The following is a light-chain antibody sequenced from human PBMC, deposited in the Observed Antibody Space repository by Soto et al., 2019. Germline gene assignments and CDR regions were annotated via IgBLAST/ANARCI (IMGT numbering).Light chain of an antibody. V-gene: IGLV2-14*01. CDR3: SSYSSANTVI. J-gene: IGLJ2*01. CDR1: SSDIGIFNY. Sequence: QSALTQPASVSGSPGQSITISCTGTSSDIGIFNYVSWYQQHPGKAPKLIIYEVTNRPSGVSDRFSGSKSGSTASLNISGLQAEDEAQYYCSSYSSANTVIFGGGTQLTVL. CDR2: EVT.